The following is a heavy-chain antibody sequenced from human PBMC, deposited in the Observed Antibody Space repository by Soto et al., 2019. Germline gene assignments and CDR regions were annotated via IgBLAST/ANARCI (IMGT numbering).Heavy chain of an antibody. Sequence: PSETLSLTCTVSGGSISSGDYYWSWIRQPPGKGLEWIGYIYYGGSTYYNPSLKSRVTISVDTSKNQFSLKLSSVTAADTAVYYCARGYSSGWYGYWGQGTLVTVSS. CDR3: ARGYSSGWYGY. D-gene: IGHD6-19*01. CDR2: IYYGGST. CDR1: GGSISSGDYY. J-gene: IGHJ4*02. V-gene: IGHV4-30-4*01.